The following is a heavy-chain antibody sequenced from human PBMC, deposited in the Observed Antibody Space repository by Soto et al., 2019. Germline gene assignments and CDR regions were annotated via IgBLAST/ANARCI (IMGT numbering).Heavy chain of an antibody. CDR2: ISYDGSNK. Sequence: GGSLRLSCAASGFTFSSYAMHWVRQAPGKGLEWVAVISYDGSNKYYADSVKGRFTISRDNSKNTLYLQMNSLRAEDTAVYYCARVSWQWPSNKYFDYWGQGTLVTVSS. CDR3: ARVSWQWPSNKYFDY. CDR1: GFTFSSYA. V-gene: IGHV3-30-3*01. D-gene: IGHD6-19*01. J-gene: IGHJ4*02.